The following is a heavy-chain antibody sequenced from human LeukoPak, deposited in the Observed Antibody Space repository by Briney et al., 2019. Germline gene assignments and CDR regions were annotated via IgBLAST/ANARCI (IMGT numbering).Heavy chain of an antibody. CDR2: IYHSGSI. CDR3: ARLCQVATCPKFEH. V-gene: IGHV4-39*01. J-gene: IGHJ4*02. CDR1: GDSLGSGMYY. D-gene: IGHD5-12*01. Sequence: SETLSLTCCVSGDSLGSGMYYWGWIRQAPGKGLTWIGSIYHSGSIFYNASFESRVAMSVNPSKNEFSLRLTSVTAADTAVYYCARLCQVATCPKFEHWGPGILVTVSS.